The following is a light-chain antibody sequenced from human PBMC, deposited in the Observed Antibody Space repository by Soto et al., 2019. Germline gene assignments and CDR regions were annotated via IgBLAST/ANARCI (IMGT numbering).Light chain of an antibody. CDR3: QQYSSFHRN. CDR1: QSVASDY. CDR2: SAS. Sequence: EIVLTQSPGTLSLSPGERATLSCRASQSVASDYMAWYQQKPGQAPRPLIYSASSRNTGIPDRFTGSGSGTDFTLTISRLEPGGFAVYFCQQYSSFHRNFGQGTKLEI. V-gene: IGKV3-20*01. J-gene: IGKJ2*02.